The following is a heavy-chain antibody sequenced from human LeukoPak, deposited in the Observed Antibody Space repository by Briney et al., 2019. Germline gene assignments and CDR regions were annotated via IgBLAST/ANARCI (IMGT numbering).Heavy chain of an antibody. J-gene: IGHJ1*01. CDR1: GGSISSYY. CDR2: IYYSGST. V-gene: IGHV4-59*08. CDR3: ARHSSFRGYFQL. D-gene: IGHD3-10*01. Sequence: SETLSLTCTVSGGSISSYYWSWIRQPPGKGLEWIGYIYYSGSTNYNPSLKSRVTISADTSKNQFSLKLSSMTAADTAVYFCARHSSFRGYFQLWGQGTLVTVSS.